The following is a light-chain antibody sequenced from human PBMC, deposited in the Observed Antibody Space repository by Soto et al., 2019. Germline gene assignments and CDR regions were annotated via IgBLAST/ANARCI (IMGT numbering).Light chain of an antibody. CDR3: ATWDDSLNGHV. CDR1: FSNIGSYN. J-gene: IGLJ2*01. Sequence: QSVLTQPPSASGTPGQRVTISCSGSFSNIGSYNVHWYQQVPGVAPKLLIYTNDQRPSGVPDRFSASKSGASASLAISGLQAEDDADYYCATWDDSLNGHVFGGGTQLTVL. CDR2: TND. V-gene: IGLV1-44*01.